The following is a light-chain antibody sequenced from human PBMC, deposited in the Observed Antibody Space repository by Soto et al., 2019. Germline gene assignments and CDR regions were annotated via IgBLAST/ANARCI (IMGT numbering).Light chain of an antibody. CDR2: DAS. J-gene: IGKJ1*01. V-gene: IGKV3-20*01. CDR3: QQYGSSPRT. Sequence: EIVLTQSPGTLSLSPGERATLSCRASQSVSSSYLAWYQQKPGQAPRLLIYDASSRATGIPDRFSGSGSGTDFPLTISRLEPEAFAVFYCQQYGSSPRTFGQGTKVEIK. CDR1: QSVSSSY.